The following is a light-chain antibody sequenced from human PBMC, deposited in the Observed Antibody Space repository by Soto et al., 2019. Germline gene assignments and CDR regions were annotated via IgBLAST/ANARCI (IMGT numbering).Light chain of an antibody. CDR1: SSDVGGYNY. CDR3: SSYTSSSTPYV. CDR2: DVT. Sequence: QSVLTQPPSVSGSPGQSITISCTGTSSDVGGYNYVSWYQQHPVKAPKLMIYDVTNRPSGVSDRFSGPKSGNTASLTISGLQAEDEADYYCSSYTSSSTPYVFGTGTKVTVL. J-gene: IGLJ1*01. V-gene: IGLV2-14*01.